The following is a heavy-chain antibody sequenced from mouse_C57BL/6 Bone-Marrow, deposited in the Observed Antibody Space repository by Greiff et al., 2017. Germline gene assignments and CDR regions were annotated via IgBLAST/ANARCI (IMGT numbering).Heavy chain of an antibody. Sequence: QVQLQQSGAELARPGASVKLSCKASGYTFTSYGISWVKQRTGQGLEWIGEIYPRSGNTYYNEQFKGKATLTADKSSSTAYMELRRLTSEDSAVYFGVRGFAYYSNYRAWFAYGGQGTLVTVAA. CDR2: IYPRSGNT. J-gene: IGHJ3*01. V-gene: IGHV1-81*01. CDR3: VRGFAYYSNYRAWFAY. D-gene: IGHD2-5*01. CDR1: GYTFTSYG.